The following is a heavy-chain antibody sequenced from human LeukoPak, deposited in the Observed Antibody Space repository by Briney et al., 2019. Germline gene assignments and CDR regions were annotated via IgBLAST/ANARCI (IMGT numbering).Heavy chain of an antibody. J-gene: IGHJ4*02. CDR1: GYTFSSYY. V-gene: IGHV1-46*01. D-gene: IGHD2-15*01. Sequence: ASVKVSCKASGYTFSSYYMRWARQAPGQGLEWVGRSDPNDGSTIYARNLQGRVTMTSDTSTSTVYMELSSLRSEDTAVYYCARGGPYHGWDYWGQGTLVTVSS. CDR3: ARGGPYHGWDY. CDR2: SDPNDGST.